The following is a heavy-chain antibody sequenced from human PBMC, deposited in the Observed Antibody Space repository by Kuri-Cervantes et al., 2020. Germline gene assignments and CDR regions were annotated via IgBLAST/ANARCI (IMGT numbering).Heavy chain of an antibody. J-gene: IGHJ6*02. CDR1: GYTFTSYY. V-gene: IGHV1-46*01. CDR3: ATDRLWFGELVSYYYGMDV. Sequence: ASVKVSCKASGYTFTSYYMHWVRQAPGQGLEWMGIISPSGGSTSYAQKFQGRVTMTRDTSTSTVYMELSSLRSEDTAVYYCATDRLWFGELVSYYYGMDVWGQGTTVTVSS. CDR2: ISPSGGST. D-gene: IGHD3-10*01.